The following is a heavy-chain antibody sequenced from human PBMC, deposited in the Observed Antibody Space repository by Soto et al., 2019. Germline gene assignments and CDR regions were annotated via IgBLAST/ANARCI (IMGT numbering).Heavy chain of an antibody. V-gene: IGHV5-10-1*01. CDR3: ARQLVEPAAIVSYGMDV. CDR1: GYSFTSYW. CDR2: IDPSDSYT. Sequence: GESLKISCKGSGYSFTSYWISWVRQMPGKGLEWMGRIDPSDSYTNYSPSFQGHVTISADKSISTAYLQWSSLKASDTAMYYCARQLVEPAAIVSYGMDVWGQGTTVTVSS. J-gene: IGHJ6*02. D-gene: IGHD2-2*02.